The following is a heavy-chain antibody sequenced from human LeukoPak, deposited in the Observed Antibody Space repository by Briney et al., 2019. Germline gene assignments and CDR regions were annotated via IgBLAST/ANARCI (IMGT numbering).Heavy chain of an antibody. CDR3: ARVSYCTNGVCYPDYYYGMDV. V-gene: IGHV3-30-3*01. Sequence: GRSLRLSCAASGFTFSSYAMHWVRQAPGKGLEWVAVISYDGSNKYYADSVKGRFTISRDNSKNTLYLHMNSLRAEDTAVYYCARVSYCTNGVCYPDYYYGMDVRGQGTTVTVSS. CDR1: GFTFSSYA. D-gene: IGHD2-8*01. CDR2: ISYDGSNK. J-gene: IGHJ6*02.